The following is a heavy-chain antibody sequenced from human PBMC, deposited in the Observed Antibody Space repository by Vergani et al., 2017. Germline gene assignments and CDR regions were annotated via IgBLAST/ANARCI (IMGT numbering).Heavy chain of an antibody. CDR1: GFTFIMHA. Sequence: EVQLLESGGGLVQPGGSLRLSCEASGFTFIMHAMSWVRQAPGNGLEWVSTLSASDRRTHYADSVKGRFTISRDNSKNTLFLHMNSLRPEDTAVYYCAKVGRSEVAGTFGAFDIWGQGTMVTVSS. CDR3: AKVGRSEVAGTFGAFDI. D-gene: IGHD6-19*01. J-gene: IGHJ3*02. V-gene: IGHV3-23*01. CDR2: LSASDRRT.